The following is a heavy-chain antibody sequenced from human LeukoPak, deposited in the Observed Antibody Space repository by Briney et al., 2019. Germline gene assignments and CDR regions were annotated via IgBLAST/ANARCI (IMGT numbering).Heavy chain of an antibody. J-gene: IGHJ4*02. V-gene: IGHV4-39*01. D-gene: IGHD3-10*01. CDR3: ARARLSIVRGITNFDY. CDR2: INYSGST. CDR1: GVSISSSTYY. Sequence: PSETLSLTCTVSGVSISSSTYYWGWIRQPPGKGLEWIGSINYSGSTFYNPSLKSRVTISVDTSKNQFSLILSSVTAADTAVYFCARARLSIVRGITNFDYWGQGTVVTVSS.